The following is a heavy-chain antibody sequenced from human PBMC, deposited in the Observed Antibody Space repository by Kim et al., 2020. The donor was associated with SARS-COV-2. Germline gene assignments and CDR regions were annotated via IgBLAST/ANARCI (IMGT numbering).Heavy chain of an antibody. CDR2: IKSKTDGGTT. V-gene: IGHV3-15*01. CDR1: GFTFSNAW. CDR3: TTDFGLAYYYDSSGPKKDY. D-gene: IGHD3-22*01. Sequence: GGSLRLSCAASGFTFSNAWMSWVRQAPGKGLEWVGRIKSKTDGGTTDYAAPVKGRFTISRDDSKNTLYLQMNSLKTEDTAVYYCTTDFGLAYYYDSSGPKKDYWGQGTLVTVSS. J-gene: IGHJ4*02.